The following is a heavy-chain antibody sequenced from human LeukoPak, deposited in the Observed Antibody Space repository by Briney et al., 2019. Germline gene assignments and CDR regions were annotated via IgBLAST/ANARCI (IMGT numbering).Heavy chain of an antibody. CDR3: ARKYRGAFPTAPDY. CDR1: GFTFSSYS. D-gene: IGHD3-10*01. CDR2: ISSSSSYI. J-gene: IGHJ4*02. V-gene: IGHV3-21*01. Sequence: GGSLRLSCAASGFTFSSYSMNWVRQAPGKGLEWVSSISSSSSYIYYADSVKGRFTISRDNAKNLLYLQMNSLRAEDTAVYYCARKYRGAFPTAPDYWGQGTLVTVSS.